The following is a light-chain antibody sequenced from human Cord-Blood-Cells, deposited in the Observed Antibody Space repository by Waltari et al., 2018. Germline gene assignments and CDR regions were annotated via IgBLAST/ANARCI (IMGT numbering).Light chain of an antibody. CDR2: DVS. J-gene: IGLJ3*02. CDR3: CSYAGSYTWV. V-gene: IGLV2-11*01. Sequence: QSALTPPPSVSGSPGQSVTISCTGTSTDVRGYNYVSWNHQHPAKAPKLMIYDVSKRPSGVPDRFSGSNSGNTASLTISGLQAEDEADYYCCSYAGSYTWVFGGGTKLTVL. CDR1: STDVRGYNY.